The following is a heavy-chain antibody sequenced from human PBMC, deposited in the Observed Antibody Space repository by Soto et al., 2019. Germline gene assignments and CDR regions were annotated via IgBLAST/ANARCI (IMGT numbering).Heavy chain of an antibody. V-gene: IGHV3-15*07. CDR3: DSAGYTSGWYAFDY. J-gene: IGHJ4*02. CDR2: IKSKSDGGTT. Sequence: EVQLVESGGGVVKPGGSLRLSCATSGLTFNNAWMNWVRQAPGKGLEWVGRIKSKSDGGTTDYAVNVKGRFTSSKDHSKNTLYLHMFSLKAEDTDVYYCDSAGYTSGWYAFDYWGQGTLVTVSS. D-gene: IGHD6-19*01. CDR1: GLTFNNAW.